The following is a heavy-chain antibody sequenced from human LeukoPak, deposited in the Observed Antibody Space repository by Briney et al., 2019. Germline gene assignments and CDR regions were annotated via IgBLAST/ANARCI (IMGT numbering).Heavy chain of an antibody. CDR3: ARSYSSSWYEGSDY. V-gene: IGHV3-21*01. Sequence: GGSLRLSCAASGFTFISYSMNWVRQAPGKGLEWVSSISSSSSYIYYADSVKGRFTISRDNAKNSLYLQMNSLRAEDTAVYYCARSYSSSWYEGSDYWGQGTLVTVSS. D-gene: IGHD6-13*01. CDR2: ISSSSSYI. CDR1: GFTFISYS. J-gene: IGHJ4*02.